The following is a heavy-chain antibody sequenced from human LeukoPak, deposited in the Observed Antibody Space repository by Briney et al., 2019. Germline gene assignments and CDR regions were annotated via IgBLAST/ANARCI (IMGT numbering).Heavy chain of an antibody. CDR1: GGSFNGYY. J-gene: IGHJ6*03. CDR3: VRGNYCSGGSCYHYYYYYMDV. CDR2: INHSGST. D-gene: IGHD2-15*01. Sequence: SETLSLTCAVYGGSFNGYYWSWIRQPPGKGLEWFGEINHSGSTNYNPSLKSRVTISVDMSNNQFSLKLSSVTAADTAVYYCVRGNYCSGGSCYHYYYYYMDVWGKGTTVTVSS. V-gene: IGHV4-34*01.